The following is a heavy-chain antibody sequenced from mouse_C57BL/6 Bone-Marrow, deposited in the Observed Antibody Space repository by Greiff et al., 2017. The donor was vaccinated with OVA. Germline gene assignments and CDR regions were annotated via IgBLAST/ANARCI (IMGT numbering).Heavy chain of an antibody. V-gene: IGHV2-2*01. CDR2: IWRGGGT. CDR1: GFSLTGYG. J-gene: IGHJ4*01. D-gene: IGHD2-5*01. Sequence: VHLVESGPGLVQPSQSLSITCTVSGFSLTGYGVHWVRQSPGKGLEWMGVIWRGGGTDYNAAFISRLSITKDNAKSQVFFKMNSLPADDTAIYYCATSNYPYYAMDYWGQGTSVTVSS. CDR3: ATSNYPYYAMDY.